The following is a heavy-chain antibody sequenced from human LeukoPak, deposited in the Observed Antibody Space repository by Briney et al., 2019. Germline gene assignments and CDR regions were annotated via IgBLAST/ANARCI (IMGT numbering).Heavy chain of an antibody. CDR3: ATPGRGAYNLYYFDY. V-gene: IGHV1-69*05. CDR2: IIPIFGTA. CDR1: GGTFSRYT. J-gene: IGHJ4*02. D-gene: IGHD5-24*01. Sequence: ASVKVSCKASGGTFSRYTISWVRQAPGQGLEWMGGIIPIFGTANYAQKFTITTDESTSTAYMELSSLRSEDTAVYYCATPGRGAYNLYYFDYWGQGTLVTVSS.